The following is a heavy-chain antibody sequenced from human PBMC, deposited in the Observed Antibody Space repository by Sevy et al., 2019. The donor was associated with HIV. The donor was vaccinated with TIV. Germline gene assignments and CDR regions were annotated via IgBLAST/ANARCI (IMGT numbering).Heavy chain of an antibody. D-gene: IGHD3-10*01. V-gene: IGHV3-30*04. CDR3: SRVRGLLGWFDS. CDR2: ISYDGSRT. CDR1: GFTFSDYT. Sequence: GGFLRLSCAASGFTFSDYTIHWVRQAPGKGLEWVAVISYDGSRTSYADSVKGRFTISRDNSKNKLFLQMNSLRAADEDVYYCSRVRGLLGWFDSWGQGTLVTVSS. J-gene: IGHJ5*01.